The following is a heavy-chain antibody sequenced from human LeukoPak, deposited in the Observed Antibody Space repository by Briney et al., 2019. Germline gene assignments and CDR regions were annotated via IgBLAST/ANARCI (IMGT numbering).Heavy chain of an antibody. CDR3: ARRGGYGGAAY. CDR1: GGSFSGYY. V-gene: IGHV4-34*01. J-gene: IGHJ4*02. Sequence: SETLSLTCAVYGGSFSGYYWSWIRQPPGKGLEWIGEINHSGSTNYNPSLKSRVTISVDTSKNQFSLKLSSVTAAYTAVYYCARRGGYGGAAYWGQGTLVTVSS. CDR2: INHSGST. D-gene: IGHD5-12*01.